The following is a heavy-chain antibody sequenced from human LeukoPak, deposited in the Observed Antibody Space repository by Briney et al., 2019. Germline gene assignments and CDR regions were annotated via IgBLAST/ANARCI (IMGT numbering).Heavy chain of an antibody. CDR1: GGXISSSSYY. V-gene: IGHV4-39*01. J-gene: IGHJ3*02. Sequence: PSETLSLTCTVSGGXISSSSYYWGWIRQPPGKGLEWIGSIYYSGSTYYNPSLKSRVTISVDTSKNQFSLKLSSVTAADTAVYYCARPQHDAFDIWGQGTMVTVSS. CDR2: IYYSGST. CDR3: ARPQHDAFDI.